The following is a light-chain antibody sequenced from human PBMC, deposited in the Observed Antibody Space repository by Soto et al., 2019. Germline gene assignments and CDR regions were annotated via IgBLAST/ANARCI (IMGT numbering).Light chain of an antibody. CDR1: SSNIGSDF. CDR3: SAWDDSLSADV. CDR2: HNY. V-gene: IGLV1-47*01. J-gene: IGLJ1*01. Sequence: QSALTQPPSASGTPGQRVTISCSGSSSNIGSDFVYWYQQLPETAPKLLIYHNYQRPSGVPDRFSGSKSGTSGSLAISDLRSEDEADYYCSAWDDSLSADVFGAGTKLTVL.